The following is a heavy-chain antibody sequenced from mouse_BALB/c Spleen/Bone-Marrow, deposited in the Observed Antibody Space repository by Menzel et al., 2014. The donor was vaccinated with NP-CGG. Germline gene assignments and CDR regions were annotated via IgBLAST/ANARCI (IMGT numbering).Heavy chain of an antibody. Sequence: LQESGSVLVRPGASVKLSCKASGYTFTSSWMHWAKQRPGQGLEWIGEIHPNSGNTNYNEKFKGKATLPVDTSSSTKCGDLRSWKSEAAGVSSGAEAGFDYWGQGTAVTVSS. CDR1: GYTFTSSW. V-gene: IGHV1S130*01. CDR2: IHPNSGNT. CDR3: AEAGFDY. J-gene: IGHJ2*01. D-gene: IGHD4-1*01.